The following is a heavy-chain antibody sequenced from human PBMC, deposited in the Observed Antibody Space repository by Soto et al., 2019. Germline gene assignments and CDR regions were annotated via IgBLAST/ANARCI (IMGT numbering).Heavy chain of an antibody. V-gene: IGHV4-31*03. CDR2: IYYSGST. Sequence: SETLSLTCTVSGGSISSGGYYWSWIRQHPGKGLEWIGYIYYSGSTYYNPSLKSRVTISVDTSKNQFSLKLSSVTAADTAVYYCARERVTGYSSSWGYYYYGMDVWGQGTTVTVSS. CDR1: GGSISSGGYY. J-gene: IGHJ6*02. CDR3: ARERVTGYSSSWGYYYYGMDV. D-gene: IGHD6-13*01.